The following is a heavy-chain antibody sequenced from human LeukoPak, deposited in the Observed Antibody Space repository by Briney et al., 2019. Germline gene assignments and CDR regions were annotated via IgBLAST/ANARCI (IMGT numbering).Heavy chain of an antibody. J-gene: IGHJ4*02. CDR2: ISGSGGST. CDR1: GFTFSSYS. Sequence: PGGSLRLSCAASGFTFSSYSMNWVRQAPGKGLEWVSAISGSGGSTYYADSVKGRFTISRDNSKNTLYLQMNSLRAEDTAVYYCAKGRGTNTAMVYDYWGQGTLVTVSS. CDR3: AKGRGTNTAMVYDY. D-gene: IGHD5-18*01. V-gene: IGHV3-23*01.